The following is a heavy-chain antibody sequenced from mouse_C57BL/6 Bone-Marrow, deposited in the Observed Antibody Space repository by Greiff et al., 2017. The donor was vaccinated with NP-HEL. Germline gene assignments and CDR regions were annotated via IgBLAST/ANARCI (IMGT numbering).Heavy chain of an antibody. V-gene: IGHV1-81*01. CDR3: ARRGCYGPLAY. CDR2: IYPRSGNT. J-gene: IGHJ3*01. CDR1: GYTFTSYG. Sequence: VQLQESGAELARPGDSVKLSCKASGYTFTSYGISWVKQRTGLGLEWIGEIYPRSGNTYYNEKFKGKATLTADKSSSTAYMELRSLTSEDSAVYFCARRGCYGPLAYWGQGTLVTVSA. D-gene: IGHD1-1*02.